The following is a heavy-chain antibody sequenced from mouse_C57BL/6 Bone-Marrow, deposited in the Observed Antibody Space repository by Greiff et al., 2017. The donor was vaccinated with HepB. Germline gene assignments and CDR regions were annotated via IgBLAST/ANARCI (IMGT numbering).Heavy chain of an antibody. V-gene: IGHV5-6*01. CDR3: ARRSGGYLAY. D-gene: IGHD1-3*01. CDR1: GFTFSSYG. Sequence: EVQLVESGGDLVKPRGSLKLSCAASGFTFSSYGMSWVRQTPDKRLEWVATLSSGGSYHYYPDSVKGRFTISRDNAKNTLYLQMSSLKSEDTAMYYCARRSGGYLAYWGQGTLVTVSA. J-gene: IGHJ3*01. CDR2: LSSGGSYH.